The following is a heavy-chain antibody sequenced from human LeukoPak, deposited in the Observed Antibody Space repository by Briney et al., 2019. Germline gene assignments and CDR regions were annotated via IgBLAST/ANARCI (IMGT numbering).Heavy chain of an antibody. CDR1: GFTFSSYA. Sequence: GGSLRLSCAASGFTFSSYAMSWVRQPPGKGPEWVALISYDGSDKIYTDSVKGRFTISRNNSESTLYLQMDSLRGDDAAVYYCAKAVGRISWSFDYWGQGALVTVTS. D-gene: IGHD6-13*01. J-gene: IGHJ4*02. CDR3: AKAVGRISWSFDY. V-gene: IGHV3-30*18. CDR2: ISYDGSDK.